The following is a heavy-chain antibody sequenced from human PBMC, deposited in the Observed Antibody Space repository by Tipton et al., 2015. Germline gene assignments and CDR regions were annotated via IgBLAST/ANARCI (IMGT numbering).Heavy chain of an antibody. CDR2: ISAYNGNT. D-gene: IGHD3-9*01. V-gene: IGHV1-18*01. Sequence: QLVQSGDEVKKPGASVKVSCKASGYTFTSYGISWVRQAPGQGLEWMGWISAYNGNTNYAQKLQGRVTMTTDTSTSTTYMELRSLRSDDTAVYYCARDGNILTGYNYYYYYGMDVWGQGTTVTVSS. CDR1: GYTFTSYG. CDR3: ARDGNILTGYNYYYYYGMDV. J-gene: IGHJ6*02.